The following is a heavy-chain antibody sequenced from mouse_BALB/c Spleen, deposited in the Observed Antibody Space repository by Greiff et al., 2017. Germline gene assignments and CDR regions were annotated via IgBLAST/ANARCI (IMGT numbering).Heavy chain of an antibody. D-gene: IGHD2-10*02. J-gene: IGHJ4*01. CDR1: GYAFTNYL. Sequence: VKLMESGAELVRPGTSVKVSCKASGYAFTNYLIEWVKQRPGQGLEWIGVINPGSGGTNYNEKFKGKATLTADKSSSTAYMQLSSLTSDDSAVYFCARVKYGNFYYAMDYWGQGTSVTVSS. V-gene: IGHV1-54*01. CDR2: INPGSGGT. CDR3: ARVKYGNFYYAMDY.